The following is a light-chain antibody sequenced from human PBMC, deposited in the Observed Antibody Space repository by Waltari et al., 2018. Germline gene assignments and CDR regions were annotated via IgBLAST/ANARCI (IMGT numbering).Light chain of an antibody. CDR3: MQGTQHPFT. V-gene: IGKV2-24*01. CDR1: HSLVHSDGTTA. J-gene: IGKJ2*01. CDR2: KIQ. Sequence: DIVMTQTPLYSRVSLGQPASISCTSSHSLVHSDGTTALSWLQQRPGQSPRLLIYKIQQRLSGVPDRFSGSGTGTNFTLRIGRVEPEDAGIYYCMQGTQHPFTFGQGTRLEIK.